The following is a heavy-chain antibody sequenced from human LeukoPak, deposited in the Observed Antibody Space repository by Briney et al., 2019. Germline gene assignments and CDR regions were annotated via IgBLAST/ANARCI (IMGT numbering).Heavy chain of an antibody. V-gene: IGHV3-7*01. CDR1: GFTFSSYW. D-gene: IGHD2-15*01. CDR2: LKQDGSDK. Sequence: PGGSLRLSCLDSGFTFSSYWMSWVRQAPGNGLDWVANLKQDGSDKYYVDSVKGRFTISGDNAKNSLYLQMNSLRAEDTAVYFCASGPRWVGAAWAHSFNIWGQGTMVTVSS. J-gene: IGHJ3*02. CDR3: ASGPRWVGAAWAHSFNI.